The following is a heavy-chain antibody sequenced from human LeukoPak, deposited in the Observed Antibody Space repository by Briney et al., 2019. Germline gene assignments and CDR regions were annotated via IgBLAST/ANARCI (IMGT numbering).Heavy chain of an antibody. V-gene: IGHV3-9*01. CDR1: GFTFDDYA. D-gene: IGHD6-19*01. J-gene: IGHJ4*02. CDR3: AKDRSGWDKTFDY. Sequence: GGSLRLSCAASGFTFDDYAMHWVRQAPGKGLEWVSGIRWNSGSIGYADSVKGRFTISRDNAKNSLYLQMNSLRAEDTALYYCAKDRSGWDKTFDYWGQGTLVTVSS. CDR2: IRWNSGSI.